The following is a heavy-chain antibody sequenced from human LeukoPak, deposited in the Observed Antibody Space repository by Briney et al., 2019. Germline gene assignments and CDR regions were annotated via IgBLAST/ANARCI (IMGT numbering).Heavy chain of an antibody. CDR2: IYYSGST. Sequence: SETLSLTCTVSGGSVSSGSYYWSCIRQTPGTGLEWIGYIYYSGSTNYNPSLKSRVTISVDTSKNQFSLKLSSVTAADTAVYYCAREDDDSGYGFDYWGQGTLVTVSS. D-gene: IGHD5-12*01. CDR3: AREDDDSGYGFDY. J-gene: IGHJ4*02. V-gene: IGHV4-61*01. CDR1: GGSVSSGSYY.